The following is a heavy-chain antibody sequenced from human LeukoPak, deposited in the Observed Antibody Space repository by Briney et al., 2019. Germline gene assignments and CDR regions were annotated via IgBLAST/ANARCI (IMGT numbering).Heavy chain of an antibody. Sequence: PSETLSLTCTVSGDSISSGPYYCSWIRQPPGKGLGWIGYIYYSGSTNYNPSLKSRVTISVDTSKNQFSLKLSSVTAADTAVYYCARAGGIVATTNPYYFDYWGQGTLVTVSS. V-gene: IGHV4-61*01. D-gene: IGHD5-12*01. CDR2: IYYSGST. J-gene: IGHJ4*02. CDR3: ARAGGIVATTNPYYFDY. CDR1: GDSISSGPYY.